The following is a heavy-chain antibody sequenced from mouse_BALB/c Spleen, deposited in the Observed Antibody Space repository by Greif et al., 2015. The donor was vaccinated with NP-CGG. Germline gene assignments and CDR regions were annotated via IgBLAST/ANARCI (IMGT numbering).Heavy chain of an antibody. J-gene: IGHJ4*01. Sequence: EVHLVESGGGLVKPGGSLKLSCAASGFTFSSYAMSWVRQTPEKRLEWVASISSGGSTYYPDSVKGRFTISRDNARNILYLQMSSLRSEDTAMYYCARGRDYDAMDYWGQGTSVTVSS. CDR1: GFTFSSYA. CDR2: ISSGGST. V-gene: IGHV5-6-5*01. CDR3: ARGRDYDAMDY.